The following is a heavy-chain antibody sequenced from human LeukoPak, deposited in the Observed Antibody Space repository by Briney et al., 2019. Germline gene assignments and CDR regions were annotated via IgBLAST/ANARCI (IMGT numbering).Heavy chain of an antibody. V-gene: IGHV4-59*11. CDR1: GGSIGSHY. CDR3: ARDYYDSRGEAFDI. Sequence: ASETLSLTCTVSGGSIGSHYWSWIRQPPGEGLEWIGYIYYSGTTNYNPSLKSRVTISVDTSKNHFSLKLSSVTAADTAVYYCARDYYDSRGEAFDIWGLGTMVTVSS. CDR2: IYYSGTT. J-gene: IGHJ3*02. D-gene: IGHD3-22*01.